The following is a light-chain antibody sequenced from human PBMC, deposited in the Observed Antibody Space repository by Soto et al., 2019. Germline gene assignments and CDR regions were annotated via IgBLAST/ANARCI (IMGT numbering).Light chain of an antibody. V-gene: IGLV2-14*01. CDR1: SSDVGGYNY. J-gene: IGLJ2*01. Sequence: QSALTQPASVSGSPGQSITISCTGTSSDVGGYNYVSWHQQHPGKAPKLMIYDVNNRPSGVSNRFSGSKSGNTASLTISGLQAEDEADYYCVSYTSSTTVVFGGGTKLTVL. CDR3: VSYTSSTTVV. CDR2: DVN.